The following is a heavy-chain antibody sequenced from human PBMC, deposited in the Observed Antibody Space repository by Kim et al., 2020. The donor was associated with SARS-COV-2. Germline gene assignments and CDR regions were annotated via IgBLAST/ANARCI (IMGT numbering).Heavy chain of an antibody. J-gene: IGHJ6*04. CDR1: GGSVSSGSYY. CDR2: IYYSGST. V-gene: IGHV4-61*01. D-gene: IGHD3-22*01. CDR3: ARDWGRSSGSLGGYGMDV. Sequence: SETLSLTCTVSGGSVSSGSYYWSWIRQPPGKGLEWIGYIYYSGSTNYNPSLKSRVTISVDTSKNQFSLKVNSVTAADAAVYYCARDWGRSSGSLGGYGMDVWGEGTTVTVSS.